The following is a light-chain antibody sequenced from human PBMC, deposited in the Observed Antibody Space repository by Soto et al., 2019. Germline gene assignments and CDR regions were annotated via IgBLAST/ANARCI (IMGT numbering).Light chain of an antibody. V-gene: IGLV2-23*02. CDR3: CSYAGSSTYV. CDR2: EVS. CDR1: SSDVGSYNL. Sequence: QSVLTQPASVSWSPGQSITISCTGTSSDVGSYNLVSWYQQHPGKAPKLMIYEVSKRPSGVSNRFSGSKSGNTASLTISGLQAEYEADYHCCSYAGSSTYVFGTGTKVTVL. J-gene: IGLJ1*01.